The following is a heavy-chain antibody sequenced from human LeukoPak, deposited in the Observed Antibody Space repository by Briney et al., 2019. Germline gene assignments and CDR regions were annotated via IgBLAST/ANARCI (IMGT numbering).Heavy chain of an antibody. CDR2: IYSGGDT. D-gene: IGHD3-22*01. Sequence: PGGSLRLSCAASGFTVSNIYMTWVRHAPGKGLEWVSFIYSGGDTYYAESVKGRFNISRDNYKNTLYLQMNSLRAEDTAVYYCARDGVYYYDSSGYSHFDYWGQGTLVTVSS. J-gene: IGHJ4*02. V-gene: IGHV3-66*02. CDR1: GFTVSNIY. CDR3: ARDGVYYYDSSGYSHFDY.